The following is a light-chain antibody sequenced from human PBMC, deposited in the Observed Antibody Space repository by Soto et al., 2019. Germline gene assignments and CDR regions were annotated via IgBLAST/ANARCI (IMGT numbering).Light chain of an antibody. CDR3: CSYAGSSTFYV. J-gene: IGLJ1*01. CDR1: SSDVGAYVY. Sequence: QSVLPQPRSVSGSPGQSVTISCTGTSSDVGAYVYVSWYQNQPGSAPKLIIYDVYKRPSGVPDRFSGSKSGNTASLTISGLQAEDEADYYCCSYAGSSTFYVFGTGTKVTV. CDR2: DVY. V-gene: IGLV2-11*01.